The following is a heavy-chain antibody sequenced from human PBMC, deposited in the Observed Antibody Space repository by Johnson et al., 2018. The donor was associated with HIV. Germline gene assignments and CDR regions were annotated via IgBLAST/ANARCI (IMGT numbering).Heavy chain of an antibody. Sequence: VQLVESGGGVVQPGRSLRLSCAASGFTFSSYGMHWVRQAPGKGLEWLAVISYDGSNKYYADSVRGRFTISRENSNNTLYLQMHSLRAGDTALYYCVSVVRMPFSSAWKAFHIWGQGTLVSVSS. CDR1: GFTFSSYG. V-gene: IGHV3-30*03. CDR3: VSVVRMPFSSAWKAFHI. CDR2: ISYDGSNK. J-gene: IGHJ3*02. D-gene: IGHD6-19*01.